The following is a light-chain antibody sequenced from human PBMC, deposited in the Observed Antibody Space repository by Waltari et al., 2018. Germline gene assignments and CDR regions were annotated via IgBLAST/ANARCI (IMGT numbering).Light chain of an antibody. V-gene: IGLV2-23*02. CDR2: EVI. CDR3: CSYAGRGTYV. Sequence: QSALTQPASVSGTLGQSITIPCPGTTSDVGHYYRVPWYQHHPGKAPNRLSCEVIKRPSGVSSRFSGSKSGNTASLTISGLQAEDEADYYCCSYAGRGTYVFGSGTKVTVL. J-gene: IGLJ1*01. CDR1: TSDVGHYYR.